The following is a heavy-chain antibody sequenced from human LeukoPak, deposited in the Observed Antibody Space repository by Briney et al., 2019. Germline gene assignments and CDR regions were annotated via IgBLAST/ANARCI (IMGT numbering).Heavy chain of an antibody. J-gene: IGHJ3*02. V-gene: IGHV1-18*01. CDR3: ARGSPVYYDSSGYSFDI. Sequence: ASVKVSCKASGYTFTSYGISWVRQAPGQGLEWMGWISAYNGNTNYAQKLQGRVTMTRDMSTSTVYMELSSLRSEDTAVYYCARGSPVYYDSSGYSFDIWGQGTMVTVSS. D-gene: IGHD3-22*01. CDR2: ISAYNGNT. CDR1: GYTFTSYG.